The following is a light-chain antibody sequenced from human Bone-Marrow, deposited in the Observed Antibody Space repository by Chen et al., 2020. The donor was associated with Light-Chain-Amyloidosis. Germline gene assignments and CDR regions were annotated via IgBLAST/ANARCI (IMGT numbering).Light chain of an antibody. CDR3: SSYTITNTLV. Sequence: QSALTQSASVSGSPGQSITIACTGTSSDVGGDNHVSWYQQHPDKAPKLMIYEVTNRPSWVPDRFSGSKSDNTASLTISGLQTEDEADYICSSYTITNTLVFGSGTRVTVL. V-gene: IGLV2-14*01. CDR1: SSDVGGDNH. CDR2: EVT. J-gene: IGLJ1*01.